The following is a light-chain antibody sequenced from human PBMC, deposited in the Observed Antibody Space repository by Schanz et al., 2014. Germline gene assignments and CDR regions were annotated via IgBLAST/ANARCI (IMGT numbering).Light chain of an antibody. J-gene: IGKJ2*01. V-gene: IGKV2-28*01. CDR2: LGS. Sequence: DIVLPQSPLSLPVTPGEPASISCRSSQSLLHSNGYNYLDWYLQKPGQSPQVLIYLGSNRASGVPDRFSGSGSGTDFTLKISRVEADDVGVYYCMESLQTPYTFGQGTKLEIK. CDR3: MESLQTPYT. CDR1: QSLLHSNGYNY.